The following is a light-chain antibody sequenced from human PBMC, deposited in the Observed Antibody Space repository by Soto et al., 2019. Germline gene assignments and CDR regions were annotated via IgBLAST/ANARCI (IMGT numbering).Light chain of an antibody. CDR3: MQPLQSWT. CDR1: QSLLHSNGYNY. Sequence: DILMTQSPLSLPVTPGEPSSISFRSSQSLLHSNGYNYLDWYLQKPGQSPQLLIYLGSNRASGVPDRFSGSGSGTDFTLKISRVEAEDVGVYYCMQPLQSWTFGQGTKVDIK. J-gene: IGKJ1*01. CDR2: LGS. V-gene: IGKV2-28*01.